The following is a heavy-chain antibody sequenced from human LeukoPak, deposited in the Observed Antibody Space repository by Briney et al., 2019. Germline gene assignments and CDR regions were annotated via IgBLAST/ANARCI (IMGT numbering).Heavy chain of an antibody. Sequence: GGSLRLSCAASGFTFSTYGMHWVRQAPGKGLEWVSSISSSSIYIYYADSVKGRFTISRDNAKNSLYLQMNNLRAEDTAVYYCARGGDNYGYIFDYWGQGTLVTVSS. J-gene: IGHJ4*02. D-gene: IGHD5-18*01. V-gene: IGHV3-21*01. CDR3: ARGGDNYGYIFDY. CDR1: GFTFSTYG. CDR2: ISSSSIYI.